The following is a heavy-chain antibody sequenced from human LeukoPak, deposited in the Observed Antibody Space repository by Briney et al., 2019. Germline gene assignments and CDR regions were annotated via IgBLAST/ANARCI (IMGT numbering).Heavy chain of an antibody. D-gene: IGHD3-10*01. V-gene: IGHV4-34*01. Sequence: KPSETLSLTCAVYGGSFSGYYWSWIRQPPGKGLEWVWEIKHSGSTNYNPSPKSRATTSADTSKNQFSLKLSSVTAAGTAVYYCARRYYYGSGPFDYWGQGTLVTVSS. J-gene: IGHJ4*02. CDR1: GGSFSGYY. CDR3: ARRYYYGSGPFDY. CDR2: IKHSGST.